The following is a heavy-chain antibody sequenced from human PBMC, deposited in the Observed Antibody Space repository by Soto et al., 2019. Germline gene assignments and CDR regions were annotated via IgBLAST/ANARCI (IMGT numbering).Heavy chain of an antibody. J-gene: IGHJ4*02. CDR1: GFTFSSYG. CDR3: ARGEGVVVAADFDY. CDR2: IWYDGSNK. D-gene: IGHD2-15*01. V-gene: IGHV3-33*01. Sequence: GGSLRLSCAASGFTFSSYGMHWVRQAPGKGLEWVAVIWYDGSNKYYADSVKGRFTISRDNSKNTLYLQMNSLRAEDTAVYYCARGEGVVVAADFDYWGQGTLVTVSS.